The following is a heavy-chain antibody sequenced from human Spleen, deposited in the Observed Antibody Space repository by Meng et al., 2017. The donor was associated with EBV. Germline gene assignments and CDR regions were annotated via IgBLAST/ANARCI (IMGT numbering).Heavy chain of an antibody. CDR3: AHIIAARPFDY. V-gene: IGHV2-5*02. J-gene: IGHJ4*02. CDR1: GFSLSSRGVG. CDR2: IYWDDDK. Sequence: QITLEESGPPLVKPTQTLTLTCNLSGFSLSSRGVGVGWIRQPPGKALEWLAVIYWDDDKRYSPSLKSRLTITKDTSNNQVVLTMTNMDPVDAATYYCAHIIAARPFDYWGQGTLVTVSS. D-gene: IGHD6-6*01.